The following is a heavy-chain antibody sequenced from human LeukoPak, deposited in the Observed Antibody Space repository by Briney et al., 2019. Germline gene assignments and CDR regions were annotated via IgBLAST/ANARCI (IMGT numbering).Heavy chain of an antibody. V-gene: IGHV3-64D*09. CDR3: VKDKWIDH. Sequence: GGSLRLSCSVSGFTFSSYTMHWVRQAPGKGLEYVTSININGGRTYYADSVKGRFTISRDNSKNTLYLQMSSLRAEDTAVYYCVKDKWIDHWGQGTLVTVSS. D-gene: IGHD2-8*01. CDR2: ININGGRT. J-gene: IGHJ4*02. CDR1: GFTFSSYT.